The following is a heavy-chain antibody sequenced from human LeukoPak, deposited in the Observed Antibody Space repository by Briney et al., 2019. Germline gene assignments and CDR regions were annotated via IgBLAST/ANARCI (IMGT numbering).Heavy chain of an antibody. Sequence: PGGSLRLSCAASGFTFSTYNMNWVRQAPGKGLEWVSSISSSSSYIYYADSVKGRFTISRDNAKNSLYLQMNSLRAEGTAVYYCARDPAADYYFDYWGQGTLVTVSS. J-gene: IGHJ4*02. CDR1: GFTFSTYN. CDR2: ISSSSSYI. CDR3: ARDPAADYYFDY. D-gene: IGHD6-13*01. V-gene: IGHV3-21*01.